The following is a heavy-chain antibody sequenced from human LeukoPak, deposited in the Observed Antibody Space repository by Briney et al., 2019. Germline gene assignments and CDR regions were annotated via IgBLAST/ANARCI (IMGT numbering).Heavy chain of an antibody. CDR3: ARTNLDCKNGVCYDY. CDR1: GFTFDDYA. CDR2: ISWNSGSI. D-gene: IGHD2-8*01. Sequence: GGSLRLSCAASGFTFDDYAMHWVRQAPGKGLEWVSGISWNSGSIGYADSVKGRFTISRDNAKNSLYLQMNSLRAEDTALYYCARTNLDCKNGVCYDYWGQGTPVTVSS. J-gene: IGHJ4*02. V-gene: IGHV3-9*01.